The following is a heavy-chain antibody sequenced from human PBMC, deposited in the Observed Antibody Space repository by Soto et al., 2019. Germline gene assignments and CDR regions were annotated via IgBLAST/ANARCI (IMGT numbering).Heavy chain of an antibody. CDR2: IHDSGST. CDR3: ARAKVVAYRYDTSGYYTTFDF. Sequence: SETLSLTCTVSRVSVSSRSYSWSWIRLPPGKGLEWIGYIHDSGSTTYNPSLKSRVTISVDTPKNQFSLKLNSVTSADTAVYYCARAKVVAYRYDTSGYYTTFDFWGQGALVTVSS. D-gene: IGHD3-22*01. CDR1: RVSVSSRSYS. V-gene: IGHV4-61*01. J-gene: IGHJ4*02.